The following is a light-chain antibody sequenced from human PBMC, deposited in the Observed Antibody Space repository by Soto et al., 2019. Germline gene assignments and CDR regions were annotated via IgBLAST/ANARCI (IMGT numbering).Light chain of an antibody. CDR2: GVT. CDR3: SSFTPTYFYV. J-gene: IGLJ1*01. Sequence: QSVLTQPASVSGSPGQSITISCTGTGSDIGAYNYVSWYQQHPGKAPKLIIHGVTHRPSGVSTRFSASKSAYTASLTISGLQAEDEADYYCSSFTPTYFYVFGPGTKLTVL. CDR1: GSDIGAYNY. V-gene: IGLV2-14*01.